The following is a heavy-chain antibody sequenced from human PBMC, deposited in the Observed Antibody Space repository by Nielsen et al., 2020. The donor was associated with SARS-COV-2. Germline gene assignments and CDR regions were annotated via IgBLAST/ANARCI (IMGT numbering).Heavy chain of an antibody. CDR1: GYTFSTYF. V-gene: IGHV1-46*01. CDR3: AREDYDTSGYYYPYFNY. J-gene: IGHJ4*02. Sequence: ASVKVSCKGSGYTFSTYFVHWVRQAPGQGLEWVGLVNTNNGRTSYGRILQGRVTVTRDASTNTVYMEIRSLRSEDTAIYYCAREDYDTSGYYYPYFNYWGQGTLVTVSS. CDR2: VNTNNGRT. D-gene: IGHD3-22*01.